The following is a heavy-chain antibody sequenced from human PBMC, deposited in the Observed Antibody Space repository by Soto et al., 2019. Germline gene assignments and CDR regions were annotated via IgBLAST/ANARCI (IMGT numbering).Heavy chain of an antibody. V-gene: IGHV1-18*01. J-gene: IGHJ4*02. D-gene: IGHD4-17*01. Sequence: QVQLVQSGAEVKKPGASVKVSCKASGYTFTSYGISWVRQAPGQGLEWMGWISAYNGNTNYAQKLQGRVTMSTHTPXSTAYMELRSLRSDDTAVYYCARDWETTVTTQPDYWGQGTLVTVSS. CDR1: GYTFTSYG. CDR3: ARDWETTVTTQPDY. CDR2: ISAYNGNT.